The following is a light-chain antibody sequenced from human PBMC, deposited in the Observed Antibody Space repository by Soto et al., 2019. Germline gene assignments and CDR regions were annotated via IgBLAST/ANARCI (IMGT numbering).Light chain of an antibody. Sequence: QSALTQPASVSGSPGQSITISCTGTSSDVGGYNYVPWYQQHPGKAPKLMIYEVSNRPSGVSNRFSGSKSGNTASLTISGLQAEDEADYYCSSYTSSSTLWVFGGGTQLTVL. CDR2: EVS. V-gene: IGLV2-14*01. CDR1: SSDVGGYNY. CDR3: SSYTSSSTLWV. J-gene: IGLJ3*02.